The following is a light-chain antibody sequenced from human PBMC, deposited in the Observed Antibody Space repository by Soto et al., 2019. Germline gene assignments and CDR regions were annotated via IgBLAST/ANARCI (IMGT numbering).Light chain of an antibody. CDR2: DAS. CDR1: QSVSTR. V-gene: IGKV3-20*01. J-gene: IGKJ4*01. CDR3: QQYGSAPT. Sequence: DIQLTQSPCSVSVSVGDRATLSCRAGQSVSTRLAWYQQKPGQAPRLLIYDASTRATGIPARFSGSASGTKFALTISSLQPEDFAAYYCQQYGSAPTFGRGTKVDI.